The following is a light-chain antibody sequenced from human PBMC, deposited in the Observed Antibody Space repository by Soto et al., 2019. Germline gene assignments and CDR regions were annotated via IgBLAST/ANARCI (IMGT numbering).Light chain of an antibody. V-gene: IGKV1-5*03. Sequence: QMTQSPSTLSASVGDRVAITCRASDNIVHWVAWYQQKPGKAPKLLIYKAANLADEVPSRFAGSGSGTDFTLTITRLQPDDFATYYCQHYNSYSEAFGQGTKVDIK. J-gene: IGKJ1*01. CDR1: DNIVHW. CDR3: QHYNSYSEA. CDR2: KAA.